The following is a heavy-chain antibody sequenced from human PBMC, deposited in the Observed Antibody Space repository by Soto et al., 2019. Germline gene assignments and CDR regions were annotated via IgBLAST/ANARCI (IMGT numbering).Heavy chain of an antibody. V-gene: IGHV4-31*03. CDR3: ATTTQGEDAFDI. D-gene: IGHD4-17*01. CDR1: GGSISSGGYY. J-gene: IGHJ3*02. Sequence: PSETLSLTCTVSGGSISSGGYYWSWIRQHPGKGLEWIGYTYYSGSTYYNPSLKSRVTISVDTSKNQFSLKLSSVTAADTAVYYCATTTQGEDAFDIWGQGTMVTVSS. CDR2: TYYSGST.